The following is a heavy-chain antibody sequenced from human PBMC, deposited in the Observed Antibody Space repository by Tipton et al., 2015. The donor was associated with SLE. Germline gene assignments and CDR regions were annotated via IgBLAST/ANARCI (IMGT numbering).Heavy chain of an antibody. D-gene: IGHD5-24*01. CDR3: GGIRRWLHFC. CDR2: TNRDGSSR. V-gene: IGHV3-74*01. J-gene: IGHJ4*02. CDR1: GFTLSRHW. Sequence: SLRLSCAASGFTLSRHWMHWVRQAPGKGLVWVSRTNRDGSSRTYADSVKGRFTISRDNAKNTLYLQMNSLRAEDTAVYYCGGIRRWLHFCWGQGTLVTVSS.